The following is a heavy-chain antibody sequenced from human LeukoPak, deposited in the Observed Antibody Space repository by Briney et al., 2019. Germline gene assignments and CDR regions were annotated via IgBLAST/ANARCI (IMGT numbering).Heavy chain of an antibody. CDR2: INHSGST. Sequence: PSETLSLTCTVSGGSISSYYWSWIRQPPGKGLEWIGEINHSGSTNYNPSLKSRVTISVDTSKNQFSLKLSSVTAADTAAYYCARGNYYDSSGYYDYWGQGTLVTVSS. CDR3: ARGNYYDSSGYYDY. V-gene: IGHV4-34*01. J-gene: IGHJ4*02. CDR1: GGSISSYY. D-gene: IGHD3-22*01.